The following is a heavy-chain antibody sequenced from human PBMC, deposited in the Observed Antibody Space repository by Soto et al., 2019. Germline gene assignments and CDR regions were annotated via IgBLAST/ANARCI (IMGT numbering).Heavy chain of an antibody. J-gene: IGHJ6*02. CDR2: INAGNGNT. Sequence: ASVKVSCKASGYTFTSYAMHWVRQAPGQRLEWMGWINAGNGNTKYSQKFQGRVTITRDTSTSTAYMELSSLRSEDTAVYYCARAFLGYCSGGSCYSDLYSYYGMDVWGQGTTVTVSS. V-gene: IGHV1-3*01. D-gene: IGHD2-15*01. CDR1: GYTFTSYA. CDR3: ARAFLGYCSGGSCYSDLYSYYGMDV.